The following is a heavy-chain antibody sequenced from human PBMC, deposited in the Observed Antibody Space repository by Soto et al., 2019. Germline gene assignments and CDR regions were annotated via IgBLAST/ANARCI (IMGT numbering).Heavy chain of an antibody. V-gene: IGHV3-23*01. CDR3: AKKGLGFLRTFCSGGGCHFAVDL. J-gene: IGHJ3*01. CDR1: CFTFINFA. CDR2: ISVGGDGT. D-gene: IGHD2-15*01. Sequence: EVQLLESGGGLVQPGGSLRLSCAASCFTFINFAMTWVRPATGNGLEWVSTISVGGDGTYYADSVKGHFPISIANSKHTLYLQMNRLRAEDTALYCCAKKGLGFLRTFCSGGGCHFAVDLWGQGKMVTVSS.